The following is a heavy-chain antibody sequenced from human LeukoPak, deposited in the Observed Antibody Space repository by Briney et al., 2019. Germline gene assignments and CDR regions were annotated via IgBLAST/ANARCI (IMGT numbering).Heavy chain of an antibody. CDR1: GFTFSSYG. J-gene: IGHJ3*02. CDR3: ARGGYCSSSICYSLNAFDI. Sequence: GRSLRLSCAASGFTFSSYGMHWVRQAPGKGLEWVSYISSSGTTIYYADSVKGRFTISRDNAKNSLYLQMNSLRAEDTAVYYCARGGYCSSSICYSLNAFDIWGQGTMFTVSS. CDR2: ISSSGTTI. D-gene: IGHD2-2*01. V-gene: IGHV3-48*04.